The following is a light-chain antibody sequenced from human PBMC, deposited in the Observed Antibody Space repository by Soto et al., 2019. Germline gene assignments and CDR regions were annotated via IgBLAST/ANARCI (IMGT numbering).Light chain of an antibody. Sequence: QSVLAQPASVSGSPGQSITISCTGTSSDVGGYNYVSWYQQHPGKAPKLMIYEVSNRPSGVSNRFSDSKSGNTASLTISGLQAEDEADYYCSSYTSSSTGYVFGTGTKVTVL. J-gene: IGLJ1*01. CDR2: EVS. CDR3: SSYTSSSTGYV. CDR1: SSDVGGYNY. V-gene: IGLV2-14*01.